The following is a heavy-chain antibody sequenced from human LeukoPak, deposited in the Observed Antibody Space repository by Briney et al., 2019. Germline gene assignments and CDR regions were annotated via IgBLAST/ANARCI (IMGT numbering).Heavy chain of an antibody. D-gene: IGHD3-10*01. CDR1: GFTFSSYW. CDR3: ARDHPEEYYFDY. V-gene: IGHV3-33*08. J-gene: IGHJ4*02. CDR2: IWYDGSNK. Sequence: GGSLRLSCAAPGFTFSSYWMNWVSQAPGKGLEWVAVIWYDGSNKYYADSVKGRFTISRDNSKNTLYLQMNSLRAEDTAVYYCARDHPEEYYFDYWGQGTLVTVSS.